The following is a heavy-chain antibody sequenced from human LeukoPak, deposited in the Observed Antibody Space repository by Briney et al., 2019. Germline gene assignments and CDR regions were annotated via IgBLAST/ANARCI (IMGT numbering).Heavy chain of an antibody. J-gene: IGHJ4*02. CDR3: ARRSSGWCFDY. D-gene: IGHD6-19*01. CDR2: INHSGST. V-gene: IGHV4-34*01. Sequence: SETLSLTCAVYGGSFSGYYWSWIRQPPGKGLEWIGEINHSGSTNYNPSLKSRVTISVDTSKNQFSLKLSSVTAADSAVYFCARRSSGWCFDYWGQGTLVTVSS. CDR1: GGSFSGYY.